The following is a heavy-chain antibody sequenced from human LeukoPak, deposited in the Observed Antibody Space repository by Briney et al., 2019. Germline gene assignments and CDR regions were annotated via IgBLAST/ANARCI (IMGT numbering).Heavy chain of an antibody. J-gene: IGHJ4*02. CDR2: IYYSGST. V-gene: IGHV4-39*07. D-gene: IGHD1-26*01. Sequence: SETLSLTCTVSSGSIGSSSYYWGWIRQPPGKGLEWIGSIYYSGSTYYNPSLKSRVTISVDTSKNQFSLKLSSVTAADTAVYYCARDRSSTHFDYWGQGTLVTVPS. CDR1: SGSIGSSSYY. CDR3: ARDRSSTHFDY.